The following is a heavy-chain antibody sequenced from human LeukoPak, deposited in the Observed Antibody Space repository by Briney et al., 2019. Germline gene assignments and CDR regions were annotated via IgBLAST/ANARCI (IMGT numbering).Heavy chain of an antibody. D-gene: IGHD3-9*01. Sequence: GGSLGLSCAASGFTFSAFGMNWVRQAPGKGLEWVSTITKSGDSTYYVDSVKGRFTISRDNSKNTLYLQMNSLRAEDTAKYYCTKDYCGKFCSAVWGQGTTVTVSS. V-gene: IGHV3-23*01. J-gene: IGHJ6*02. CDR1: GFTFSAFG. CDR3: TKDYCGKFCSAV. CDR2: ITKSGDST.